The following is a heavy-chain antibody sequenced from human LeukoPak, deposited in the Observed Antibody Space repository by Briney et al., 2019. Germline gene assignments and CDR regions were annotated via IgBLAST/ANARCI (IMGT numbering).Heavy chain of an antibody. Sequence: GGSVRLSCAASGFTFSSYAMNWVRQAPGKGLEWVSAISGSGGITYYADSVKGRFTISRDNSKNTLYLQMNSLRAEDTAVYYCAKTIRGTTVRGVIFDYWGQGTLVTVSS. CDR1: GFTFSSYA. V-gene: IGHV3-23*01. D-gene: IGHD3-10*01. CDR2: ISGSGGIT. J-gene: IGHJ4*02. CDR3: AKTIRGTTVRGVIFDY.